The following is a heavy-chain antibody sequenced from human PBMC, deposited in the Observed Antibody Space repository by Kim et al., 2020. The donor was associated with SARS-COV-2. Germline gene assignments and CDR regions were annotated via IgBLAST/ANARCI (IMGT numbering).Heavy chain of an antibody. D-gene: IGHD3-22*01. CDR3: VRAGHYDSSGYLRDFDY. V-gene: IGHV3-11*06. J-gene: IGHJ4*02. Sequence: SVNGRYTISRDNAKNSLFLQMNSLGADDTAVYYCVRAGHYDSSGYLRDFDYWGQGTMVTVSS.